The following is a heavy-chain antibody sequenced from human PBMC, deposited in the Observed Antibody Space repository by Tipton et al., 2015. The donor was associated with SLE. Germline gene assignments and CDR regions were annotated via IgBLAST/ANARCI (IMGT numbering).Heavy chain of an antibody. CDR1: GYSFTSYW. Sequence: VQLVQSGAEVKKPGESLRISCKGSGYSFTSYWISWVRQMPGKGLEWIGEINHSGSTNYNPSLKSRVTISVDTSKNQFSLKLSSVTAADTAVYYCARGLGVASGSYLDYWGQGTLVTVSS. CDR3: ARGLGVASGSYLDY. CDR2: INHSGST. D-gene: IGHD1-26*01. V-gene: IGHV5-10-1*01. J-gene: IGHJ4*02.